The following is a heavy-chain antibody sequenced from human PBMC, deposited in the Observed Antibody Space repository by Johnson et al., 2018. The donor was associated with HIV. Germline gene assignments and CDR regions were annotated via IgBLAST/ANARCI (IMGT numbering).Heavy chain of an antibody. D-gene: IGHD1-26*01. CDR1: GFTFDDFG. CDR2: IKQDGSEK. CDR3: AKDLINSGIDPQAFDI. V-gene: IGHV3-7*03. J-gene: IGHJ3*02. Sequence: VQLVESGGGVQRPGGSLRLSCAASGFTFDDFGMGWVRQAPGKGLEWVANIKQDGSEKYYVDSVKGRFTISRDNAKNSLYLQMNSLRAEDTALYYCAKDLINSGIDPQAFDIWGQGTMVTVSS.